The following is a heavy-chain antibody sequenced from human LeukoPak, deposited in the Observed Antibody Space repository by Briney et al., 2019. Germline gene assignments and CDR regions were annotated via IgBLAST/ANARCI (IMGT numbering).Heavy chain of an antibody. D-gene: IGHD2-2*01. CDR2: ISCSSSYT. CDR3: ASHAAILRWLDP. CDR1: GFTFSDYY. J-gene: IGHJ5*02. Sequence: GGSLRLSCAASGFTFSDYYMSWIRQAPGKGLEWVSYISCSSSYTNYADSVKGRFTISRDNPKNSLYPQTNSLRAEDNVVYYCASHAAILRWLDPWGQGTLVTVSS. V-gene: IGHV3-11*06.